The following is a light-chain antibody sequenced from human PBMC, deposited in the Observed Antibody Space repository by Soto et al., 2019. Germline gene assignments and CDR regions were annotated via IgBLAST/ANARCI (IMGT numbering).Light chain of an antibody. CDR3: QQYNSYAWT. J-gene: IGKJ1*01. Sequence: DIQMTQSPSSVSASVGDRVSITCRASQGISSYLAWYQQKPGKAPKLLIYDASSLESGVPSRFSGSRSGTEFTLTISSLQPDDFATYYCQQYNSYAWTFGQGTKVDIK. CDR1: QGISSY. V-gene: IGKV1-16*01. CDR2: DAS.